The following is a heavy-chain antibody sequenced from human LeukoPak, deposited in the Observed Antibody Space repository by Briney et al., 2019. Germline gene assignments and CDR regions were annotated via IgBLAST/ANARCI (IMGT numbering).Heavy chain of an antibody. D-gene: IGHD3-22*01. CDR2: ISSSSSYI. Sequence: GGSLRLSCAASGFKFSSYSMKWVRQAPGKGLEWVSFISSSSSYIYYADSLKGRFTISRDNAKNSLYLQMNSLRAEDTALYYCARASGTVISNYFDYWGQGTLVTVSP. CDR3: ARASGTVISNYFDY. CDR1: GFKFSSYS. J-gene: IGHJ4*02. V-gene: IGHV3-21*04.